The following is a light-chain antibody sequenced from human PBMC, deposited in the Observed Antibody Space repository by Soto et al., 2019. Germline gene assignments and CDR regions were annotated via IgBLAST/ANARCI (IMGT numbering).Light chain of an antibody. CDR3: QQYNSYSPLT. V-gene: IGKV1-5*03. CDR1: QSISSW. Sequence: DIQMTQSPSTLSASVGDRVTITCRASQSISSWLAWYQQKPGKAPKLLIYKASSLESGVPSRFSGSGSGTEFTLTISGLQPDDFATYYCQQYNSYSPLTFGGGTKVEIK. J-gene: IGKJ4*01. CDR2: KAS.